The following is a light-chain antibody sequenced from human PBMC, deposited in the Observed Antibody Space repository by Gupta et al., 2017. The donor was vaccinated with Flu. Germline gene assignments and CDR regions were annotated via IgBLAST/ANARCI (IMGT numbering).Light chain of an antibody. J-gene: IGKJ2*01. Sequence: GTLSLSPGERATLSCRASQSVSSSYLAWYQQKPGQAPRLLIYGASSRATGIPDRFSGSGSGTDFTLTISRLEPEDFAVYYCQQDDSSAKTFGQGTKLEIK. CDR1: QSVSSSY. CDR3: QQDDSSAKT. V-gene: IGKV3-20*01. CDR2: GAS.